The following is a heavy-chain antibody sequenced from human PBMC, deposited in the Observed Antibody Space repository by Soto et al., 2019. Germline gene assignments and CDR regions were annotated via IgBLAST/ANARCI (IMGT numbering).Heavy chain of an antibody. J-gene: IGHJ5*02. Sequence: ASVKVSYKASGYTFTSYGISWVRQAPGQGLEWMGWISAYNGNTNYAQRLQGRVTMTIDTSTSTAYMELRSLRSDDTAVYYCAREYCTNGVCYAVPWGQGTLVTVSS. D-gene: IGHD2-8*01. V-gene: IGHV1-18*01. CDR2: ISAYNGNT. CDR3: AREYCTNGVCYAVP. CDR1: GYTFTSYG.